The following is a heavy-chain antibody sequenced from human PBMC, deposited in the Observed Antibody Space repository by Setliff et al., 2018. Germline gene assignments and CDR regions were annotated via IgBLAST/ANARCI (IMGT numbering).Heavy chain of an antibody. CDR3: ARESGSGSTAVY. CDR1: GYTFTSYY. Sequence: AASVKVSCKASGYTFTSYYMHWVRQAPGQGLEWMGIINPSGGSTSYAQKFQGRVTMTRDESTSTAYMELSSLRSEDTAVYYCARESGSGSTAVYWGQGTLVTVSS. V-gene: IGHV1-46*01. J-gene: IGHJ4*02. CDR2: INPSGGST. D-gene: IGHD3-10*01.